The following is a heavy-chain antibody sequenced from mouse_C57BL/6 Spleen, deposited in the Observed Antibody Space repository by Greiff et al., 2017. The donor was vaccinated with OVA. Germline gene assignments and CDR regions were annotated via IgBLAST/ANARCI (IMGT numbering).Heavy chain of an antibody. CDR1: GYTFTSYW. Sequence: VQLQQPGAELVKPGASVKMSCKASGYTFTSYWITWVTQRPGQGLEWIGDIYPGSGSTNYNEKFTSKATLTVDTSSSTAYMQLSSLTSEDSAVYYCEREGYSNREAWFADWGQGTLVTVSA. J-gene: IGHJ3*01. D-gene: IGHD2-5*01. V-gene: IGHV1-55*01. CDR2: IYPGSGST. CDR3: EREGYSNREAWFAD.